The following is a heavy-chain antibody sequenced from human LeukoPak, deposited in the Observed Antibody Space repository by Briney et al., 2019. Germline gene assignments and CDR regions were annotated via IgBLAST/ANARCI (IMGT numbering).Heavy chain of an antibody. V-gene: IGHV3-30*18. CDR2: ISYDGSNK. CDR3: AKDNSYGFFDGMDV. J-gene: IGHJ6*02. Sequence: VISYDGSNKYYADSVKGRFTISRDNSKNTLYLQMNSLRAEDTAVYYCAKDNSYGFFDGMDVWGQGTTVIVFS. D-gene: IGHD5-18*01.